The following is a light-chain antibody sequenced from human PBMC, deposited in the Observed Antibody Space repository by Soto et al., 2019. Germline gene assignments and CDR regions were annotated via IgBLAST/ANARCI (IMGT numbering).Light chain of an antibody. J-gene: IGKJ1*01. Sequence: AIRLTHSPPSFSGSTGDRSTLXCRASQGISSYLAWYQQKPGKAPKLLIYAASTLQSGVPSRFSGSGSGTEFTLTISSLQSEDVAVYYCQQYYSSPRTCGQGTKVDIK. V-gene: IGKV1-8*01. CDR1: QGISSY. CDR3: QQYYSSPRT. CDR2: AAS.